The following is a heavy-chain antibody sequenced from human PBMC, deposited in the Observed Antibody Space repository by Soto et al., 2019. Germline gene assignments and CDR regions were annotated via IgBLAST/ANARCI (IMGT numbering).Heavy chain of an antibody. CDR1: GYTFTSYA. CDR3: ARDEGYSNYRGSMVDFYYGMDV. V-gene: IGHV1-3*01. CDR2: INAGNGNT. J-gene: IGHJ6*02. D-gene: IGHD4-4*01. Sequence: ASVKVSCKASGYTFTSYAMHWVRQAPGQRLEWMGWINAGNGNTKYSQKFQGRVTITRDTSASTAYMELSSLRSEDTAVYYCARDEGYSNYRGSMVDFYYGMDVWGQGTTVTVSS.